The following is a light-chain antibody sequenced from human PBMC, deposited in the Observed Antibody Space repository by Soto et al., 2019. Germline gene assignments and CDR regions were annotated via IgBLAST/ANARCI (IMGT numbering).Light chain of an antibody. J-gene: IGKJ4*01. V-gene: IGKV1-5*01. CDR2: DAS. CDR1: QNIGSR. CDR3: QQCNTPFT. Sequence: DIQMTQSPSTLSASVGDRVAITCRASQNIGSRLAWYQQKPDAAPKLLIYDASSLESGVPLRFGGSGSGTDFTLIISSLQPDDFATYYCQQCNTPFTFGGGTKVEIK.